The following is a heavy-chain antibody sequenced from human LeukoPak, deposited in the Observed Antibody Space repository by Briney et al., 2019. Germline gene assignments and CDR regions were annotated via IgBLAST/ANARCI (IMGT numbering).Heavy chain of an antibody. Sequence: GASVKVSCKASGYTFTGYYMHWVRQAPGQGLEWMGRINPNSGGTNYAQKFQGRVTMTRDTSISTAYMELRRLRSDDTAVYYCARADYGDYVEGFDYWGQGTLVTVSS. CDR3: ARADYGDYVEGFDY. CDR1: GYTFTGYY. J-gene: IGHJ4*02. D-gene: IGHD4-17*01. CDR2: INPNSGGT. V-gene: IGHV1-2*06.